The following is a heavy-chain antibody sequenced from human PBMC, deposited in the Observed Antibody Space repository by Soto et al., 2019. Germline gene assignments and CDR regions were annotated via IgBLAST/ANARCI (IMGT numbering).Heavy chain of an antibody. CDR1: GGTFSSYA. D-gene: IGHD3-22*01. Sequence: SVKVSCKASGGTFSSYAISWVRQAPGQGLEWMGGIIPIFGTANYAQKFQGRVTITADESTSTAYMELSSLRSEDTAVYYRAREFTDYYDSSGYYYTGFDYWGQGTLVTVSS. J-gene: IGHJ4*02. CDR3: AREFTDYYDSSGYYYTGFDY. V-gene: IGHV1-69*13. CDR2: IIPIFGTA.